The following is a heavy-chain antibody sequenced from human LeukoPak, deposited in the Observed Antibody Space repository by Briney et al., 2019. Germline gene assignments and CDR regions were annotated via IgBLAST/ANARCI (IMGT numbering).Heavy chain of an antibody. CDR3: AREGLSGSFAFGY. CDR2: IYHSGST. J-gene: IGHJ4*02. Sequence: PSETLSLTCAVSGGSLSSSNWWSWVRQPPGKGLEWIGEIYHSGSTNYNPSLKSRVTISVDKSKNQFSLKLSSVTAADTAVYYCAREGLSGSFAFGYWGQGTLVSVSS. V-gene: IGHV4-4*02. CDR1: GGSLSSSNW. D-gene: IGHD1-26*01.